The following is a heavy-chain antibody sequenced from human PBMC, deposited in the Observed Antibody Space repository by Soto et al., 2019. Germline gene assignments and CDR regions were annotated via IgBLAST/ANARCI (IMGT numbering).Heavy chain of an antibody. J-gene: IGHJ4*02. V-gene: IGHV4-30-2*01. CDR3: ARGVVVVVAAKGLRYYFDY. CDR1: GGSISSGGYS. D-gene: IGHD2-15*01. CDR2: IYHSGST. Sequence: PSETLSLTCAVSGGSISSGGYSWSWIRQPPGKGLEWIGYIYHSGSTYYNPSLKSRVTISVDRSKNQFSLKLSSVTAADTAVYYCARGVVVVVAAKGLRYYFDYWGQGTLVTVSS.